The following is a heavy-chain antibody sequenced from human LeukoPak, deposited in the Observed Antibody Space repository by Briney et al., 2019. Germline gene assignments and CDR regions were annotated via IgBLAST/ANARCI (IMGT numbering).Heavy chain of an antibody. CDR2: LNPNNGGT. CDR1: GYTFTNQY. Sequence: GASVKVPCKASGYTFTNQYMHWVRQAPGQGLEWMGWLNPNNGGTKYSQNFQGRVTMTRDTSISTAYMELSSLRSDDTAVYYCARGSVVGFDYWGQGTQVIVSS. J-gene: IGHJ4*02. CDR3: ARGSVVGFDY. V-gene: IGHV1-2*02.